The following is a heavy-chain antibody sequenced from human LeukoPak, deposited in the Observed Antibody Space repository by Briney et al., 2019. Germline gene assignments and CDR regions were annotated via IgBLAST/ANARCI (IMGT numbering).Heavy chain of an antibody. J-gene: IGHJ4*02. CDR3: ASHCSGGSCYADY. CDR1: GGSFSGYY. Sequence: PSETLSLTCAVYGGSFSGYYWSWIRQPPGKGLEWVGEINHSGSTNYNPSLKSRVTISVDTSKNQFSLKLSSVTAADTAVYYCASHCSGGSCYADYWGQGTLVTGSS. V-gene: IGHV4-34*01. CDR2: INHSGST. D-gene: IGHD2-15*01.